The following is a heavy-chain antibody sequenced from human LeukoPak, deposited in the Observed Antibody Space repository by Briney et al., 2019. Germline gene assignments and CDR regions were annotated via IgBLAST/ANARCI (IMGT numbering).Heavy chain of an antibody. CDR2: ISAYNGNT. J-gene: IGHJ1*01. CDR3: ARGDYGDLMYFQH. V-gene: IGHV1-18*01. CDR1: GYTFTNYD. Sequence: GASVKVSCTASGYTFTNYDINWVRQATGQGLEWMGWISAYNGNTNYAQKLQGRVTMTTDTSTSTAYMELRSLRSDDTAVYYCARGDYGDLMYFQHWGQGTLVTVSS. D-gene: IGHD4-17*01.